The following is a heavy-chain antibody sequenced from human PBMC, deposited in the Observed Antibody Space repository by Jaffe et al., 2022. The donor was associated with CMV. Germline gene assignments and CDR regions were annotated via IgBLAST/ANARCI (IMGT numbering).Heavy chain of an antibody. D-gene: IGHD2-15*01. V-gene: IGHV1-3*01. CDR1: GYTFTSYA. CDR3: ARGSKKGILSSYYYMDV. CDR2: INAGNGNT. J-gene: IGHJ6*03. Sequence: QVQLVQSGAEVKKPGASVKVSCKASGYTFTSYAMHWVRQAPGQRLEWMGWINAGNGNTKYSQKFQGRVTITRDTSASTAYMELSSLRSEDTAVYYCARGSKKGILSSYYYMDVWGKGTTVTVSS.